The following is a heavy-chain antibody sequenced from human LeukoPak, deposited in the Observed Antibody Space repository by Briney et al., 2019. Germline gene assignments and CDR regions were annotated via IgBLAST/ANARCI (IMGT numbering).Heavy chain of an antibody. J-gene: IGHJ5*02. CDR3: ARGRVTMVRGVMKDSWFDP. V-gene: IGHV1-46*01. CDR1: GYTFTSYY. CDR2: INPSGGST. D-gene: IGHD3-10*01. Sequence: ASVKVSCKASGYTFTSYYMHWVRQAPGQGLEWMGIINPSGGSTSYAQKFQGRVTVTRDMSTSTVYMELSSLRSEDTAVYYCARGRVTMVRGVMKDSWFDPWGQGTLVTVSS.